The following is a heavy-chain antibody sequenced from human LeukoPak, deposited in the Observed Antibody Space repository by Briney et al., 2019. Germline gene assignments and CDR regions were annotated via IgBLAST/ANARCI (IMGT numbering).Heavy chain of an antibody. Sequence: VASVKVSCKASGGTFSSYAISWVRQAPGQGLEWMGGIIPIFGTANYAQKFQGRVTITADESTSTAYMELSSLRSEDTAVYYCTRATGAGLIDYWGQGTLVTVSS. J-gene: IGHJ4*02. D-gene: IGHD1-1*01. CDR2: IIPIFGTA. V-gene: IGHV1-69*13. CDR3: TRATGAGLIDY. CDR1: GGTFSSYA.